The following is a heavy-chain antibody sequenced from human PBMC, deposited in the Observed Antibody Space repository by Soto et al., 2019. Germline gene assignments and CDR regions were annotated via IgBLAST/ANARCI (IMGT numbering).Heavy chain of an antibody. CDR2: IYYSGST. V-gene: IGHV4-31*03. CDR1: GGSISSGGYY. Sequence: SETLSLTCTVSGGSISSGGYYWSWIRQHPGKGLEWIGYIYYSGSTYYNPSLKSRVTISVDTSKNQFSLKLSSVTAADTAVYYCARVKVVVVAATDYVYMDVWGKGTTVTVSS. D-gene: IGHD2-15*01. J-gene: IGHJ6*03. CDR3: ARVKVVVVAATDYVYMDV.